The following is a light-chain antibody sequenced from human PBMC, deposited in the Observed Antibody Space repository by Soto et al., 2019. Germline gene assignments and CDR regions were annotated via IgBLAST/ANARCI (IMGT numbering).Light chain of an antibody. CDR3: QESYNTVT. CDR2: AAS. CDR1: QNINTY. J-gene: IGKJ3*01. V-gene: IGKV1-39*01. Sequence: DIQMTQSPSSLSASVGDRVTITCRASQNINTYLNWYQQKPGRAPKLLIYAASYLQSGVPSRFSGTGSGTDFTLTISSLQLEDFATYYCQESYNTVTFGPGTKVDIK.